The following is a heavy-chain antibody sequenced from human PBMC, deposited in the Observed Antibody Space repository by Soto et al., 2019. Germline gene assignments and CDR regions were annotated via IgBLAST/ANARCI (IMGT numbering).Heavy chain of an antibody. CDR3: ARGRRPGGNYDFWSYFDY. D-gene: IGHD3-3*01. CDR2: ISGSGRSR. CDR1: GFTFIGYV. Sequence: EVQLLESGGGVVQPGGSLRLSCAASGFTFIGYVMSCVRQAPGKGLEWFSAISGSGRSRYYADSVKGRFTISRDNSKNTLYLQINSLGAEDTAVYYCARGRRPGGNYDFWSYFDYWGQGTPVTVSS. J-gene: IGHJ4*02. V-gene: IGHV3-23*01.